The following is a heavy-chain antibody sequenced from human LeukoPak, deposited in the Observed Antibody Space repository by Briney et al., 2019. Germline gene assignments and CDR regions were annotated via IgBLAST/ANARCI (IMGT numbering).Heavy chain of an antibody. CDR1: GGSISSSGYS. Sequence: SQTLSLTCPVSGGSISSSGYSWSWIRQPPGKGLEWIGYIYHSGSTYYNPSLKSRVTISVDRSKNQFSLKLSSVTAADTAVYYCASSPYYYGSGYDYWGQGTLVTVSS. CDR2: IYHSGST. J-gene: IGHJ4*02. D-gene: IGHD3-10*01. V-gene: IGHV4-30-2*01. CDR3: ASSPYYYGSGYDY.